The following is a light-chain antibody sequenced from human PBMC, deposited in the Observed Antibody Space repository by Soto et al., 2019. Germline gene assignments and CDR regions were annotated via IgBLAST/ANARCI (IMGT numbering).Light chain of an antibody. Sequence: DIQMTQSPSSVSASVGDRVTITCRASQGVSRWLAGHQQKPGKAPKLLIYAASTLQSGVPTRFSGSGSGTDFTLTISSLQPEDFATYYCQQSNSFPWTFGQGTKVEIK. CDR1: QGVSRW. V-gene: IGKV1-12*01. CDR2: AAS. CDR3: QQSNSFPWT. J-gene: IGKJ1*01.